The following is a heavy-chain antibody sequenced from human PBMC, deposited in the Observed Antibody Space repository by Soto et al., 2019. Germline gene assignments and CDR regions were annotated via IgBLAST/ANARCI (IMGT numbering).Heavy chain of an antibody. D-gene: IGHD6-19*01. CDR2: IDPSDSYT. J-gene: IGHJ6*02. CDR1: GYSFTSYW. V-gene: IGHV5-10-1*01. Sequence: GESLKISCKGSGYSFTSYWISWVRQMPGKGLEWMGRIDPSDSYTNYSPSFQGHVTISADKSISTAYLQWSSLKASDTAMYYCARRYSSGWTNYYYYGMDVWGQGTTVTVSS. CDR3: ARRYSSGWTNYYYYGMDV.